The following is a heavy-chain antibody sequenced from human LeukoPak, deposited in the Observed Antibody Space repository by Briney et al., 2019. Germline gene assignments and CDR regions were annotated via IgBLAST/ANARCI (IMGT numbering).Heavy chain of an antibody. Sequence: ASVKVSCKASGYTFTGYYMHWVRQAPGQGLEWMGWINPNSGGTNYAQKFQGRVTTTRDTSISTAYMELSRLRSDDTAVYYCARSSRRAAAGTPNWFDPWGQGTLVTVPS. CDR1: GYTFTGYY. J-gene: IGHJ5*02. CDR2: INPNSGGT. D-gene: IGHD6-13*01. CDR3: ARSSRRAAAGTPNWFDP. V-gene: IGHV1-2*02.